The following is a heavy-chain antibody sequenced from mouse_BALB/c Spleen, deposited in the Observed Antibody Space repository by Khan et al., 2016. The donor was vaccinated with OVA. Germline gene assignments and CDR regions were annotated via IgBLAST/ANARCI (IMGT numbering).Heavy chain of an antibody. D-gene: IGHD1-1*01. CDR3: TRSNYYGNSFYAMDY. CDR2: VSPGSGSP. CDR1: GYTFTSYW. Sequence: DLVKPGASVKLSCKATGYTFTSYWINWIQQRPGQGLEWIGRVSPGSGSPYYNEIFKGKATVTVDKSSSTAYIQLNSLSSEDSAVXFCTRSNYYGNSFYAMDYWGQGTSVTVSS. J-gene: IGHJ4*01. V-gene: IGHV1S41*01.